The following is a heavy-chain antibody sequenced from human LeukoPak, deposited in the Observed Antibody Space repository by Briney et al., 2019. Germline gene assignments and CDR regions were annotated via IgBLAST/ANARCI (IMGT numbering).Heavy chain of an antibody. V-gene: IGHV4-59*01. Sequence: SETLSLTCTVFGGSISSYYWSWIRQPPGKGLEWIGYISYSGSTNYNPSLKSRVTISVDTSKNQFSLTLTSVTAADTAVYYCARVRELVIYYYMDVWGKGTTVTVSS. J-gene: IGHJ6*03. CDR1: GGSISSYY. CDR3: ARVRELVIYYYMDV. CDR2: ISYSGST. D-gene: IGHD3-10*01.